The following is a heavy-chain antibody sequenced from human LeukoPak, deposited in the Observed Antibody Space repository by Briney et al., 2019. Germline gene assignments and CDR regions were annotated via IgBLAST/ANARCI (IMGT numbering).Heavy chain of an antibody. Sequence: SETLSLTCTVSGGSISSYYWSWIRQSPGKGLECIGYIHYTGSTNYNPSLKSRVTISVETSKNQFSLKLKSVIAADTAVYYCARGGYYGSGNDFRFDPWGQGTLVTVSS. V-gene: IGHV4-59*01. D-gene: IGHD3-10*01. CDR3: ARGGYYGSGNDFRFDP. CDR1: GGSISSYY. CDR2: IHYTGST. J-gene: IGHJ5*02.